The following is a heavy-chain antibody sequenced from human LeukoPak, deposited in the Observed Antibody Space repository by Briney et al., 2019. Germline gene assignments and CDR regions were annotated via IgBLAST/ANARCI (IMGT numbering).Heavy chain of an antibody. D-gene: IGHD5-18*01. CDR2: IYYSGST. CDR1: DGSISSSSYY. Sequence: KASETLSLTCTVSDGSISSSSYYWGWIRQPPGKGLEWIGSIYYSGSTYYNPSLKSRVTISVDTSKNQFSLKLSSVTAADTAVYYCACRTAMAFDYWGQGTLVTVSS. CDR3: ACRTAMAFDY. V-gene: IGHV4-39*01. J-gene: IGHJ4*02.